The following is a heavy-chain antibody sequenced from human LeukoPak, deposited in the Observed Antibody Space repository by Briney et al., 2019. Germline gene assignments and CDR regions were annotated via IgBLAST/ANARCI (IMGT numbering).Heavy chain of an antibody. CDR1: GGSISSGGYY. CDR2: IYTSGST. CDR3: ARDPASQYYDFWSGYSGVNWFDP. J-gene: IGHJ5*02. D-gene: IGHD3-3*01. V-gene: IGHV4-61*02. Sequence: SQTLSLTCTVSGGSISSGGYYWSWIRQPAGKGLEWIGRIYTSGSTNYNPSLKSRVTISVDTSKNQFSLKLSSVTATDTAVYYCARDPASQYYDFWSGYSGVNWFDPWGQGTLVTVSS.